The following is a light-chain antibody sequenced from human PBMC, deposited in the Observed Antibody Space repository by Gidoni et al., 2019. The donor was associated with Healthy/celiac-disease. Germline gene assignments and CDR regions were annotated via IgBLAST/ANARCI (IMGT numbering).Light chain of an antibody. J-gene: IGLJ2*01. V-gene: IGLV3-1*01. Sequence: SYELTQPPSVSVSPGQTASITCPGDKLGDKYACWYQQKPGQSPVLVIYQDSKRPSGIPERFSGSNSGNTATLTISGTQAMDEADYYCQAWDSSTEVVFGGGTKLT. CDR3: QAWDSSTEVV. CDR1: KLGDKY. CDR2: QDS.